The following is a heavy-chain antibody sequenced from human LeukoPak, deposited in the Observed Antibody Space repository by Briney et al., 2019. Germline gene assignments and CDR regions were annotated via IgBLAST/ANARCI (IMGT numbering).Heavy chain of an antibody. D-gene: IGHD3-16*02. CDR1: GGSFSGYY. J-gene: IGHJ3*02. CDR3: ARGEGDYVWGSYRQGAFDI. Sequence: SETLSLTCAVHGGSFSGYYWSWIRQPPGKGLEWIGEINHSGSTNYNPSLKSRVTISVDTSKNQFSLKLSSVTAADTAVYYCARGEGDYVWGSYRQGAFDIWGQGTMVTVSS. V-gene: IGHV4-34*01. CDR2: INHSGST.